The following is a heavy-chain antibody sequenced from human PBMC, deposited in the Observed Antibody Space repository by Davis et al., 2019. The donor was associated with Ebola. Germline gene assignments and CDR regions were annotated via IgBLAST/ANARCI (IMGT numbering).Heavy chain of an antibody. V-gene: IGHV4-34*01. J-gene: IGHJ4*02. CDR1: GGSFSGYY. CDR3: ARGSRVLWFGEALVGFDY. D-gene: IGHD3-10*01. CDR2: INHSGST. Sequence: SETLSLTCAVYGGSFSGYYWSWIRQPPGKGLEWIGEINHSGSTNYNPSLKSRVTISVDTSKNQFSLKLSSVTAADTAVYYCARGSRVLWFGEALVGFDYWGQGTLVTVSS.